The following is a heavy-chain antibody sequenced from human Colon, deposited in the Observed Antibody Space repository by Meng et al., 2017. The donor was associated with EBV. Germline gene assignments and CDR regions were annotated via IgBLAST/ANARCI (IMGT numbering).Heavy chain of an antibody. CDR1: GDSVTNGGYS. CDR3: ARDTSTWGNKGLDH. V-gene: IGHV4-30-2*01. Sequence: QHQLPEFGLGMGKPSQNLSISCVVSGDSVTNGGYSWSWIRQQPGKGLEWIGYIYHSGSTKYNPSLKSRVTISVDTSKNQFSLKRSSVTAADTVVYYCARDTSTWGNKGLDHWGQGILVTVSS. D-gene: IGHD7-27*01. J-gene: IGHJ4*02. CDR2: IYHSGST.